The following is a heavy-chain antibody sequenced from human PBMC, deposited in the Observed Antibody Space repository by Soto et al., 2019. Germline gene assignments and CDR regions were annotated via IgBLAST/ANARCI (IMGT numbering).Heavy chain of an antibody. D-gene: IGHD2-2*01. CDR3: AREVPAANSYYYYGMDV. Sequence: QVQLQESGPGLVKPSQTLSLTCTVSGGSISSGDYYWSWIRQPPGKGLEWIGYIYYSGSTYYNPSLQSRVTISVDTSKNQFSLKLSSVTAADTAVYYCAREVPAANSYYYYGMDVWGQGTTVTVSS. V-gene: IGHV4-30-4*01. CDR1: GGSISSGDYY. CDR2: IYYSGST. J-gene: IGHJ6*02.